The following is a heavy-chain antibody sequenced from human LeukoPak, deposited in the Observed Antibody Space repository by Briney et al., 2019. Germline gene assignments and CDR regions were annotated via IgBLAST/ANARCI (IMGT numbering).Heavy chain of an antibody. Sequence: ASVKVSCKASGYTFTNYYVHWVRHAPGQRLEWRGIIKPSGGGTSYALKFQGRVTMTRDTSTSTAYMELSSLRSEDTAVYYCARDHFDSSGYYYLLGYFEHWGQGTLVTVSS. J-gene: IGHJ1*01. CDR3: ARDHFDSSGYYYLLGYFEH. V-gene: IGHV1-46*01. CDR2: IKPSGGGT. CDR1: GYTFTNYY. D-gene: IGHD3-22*01.